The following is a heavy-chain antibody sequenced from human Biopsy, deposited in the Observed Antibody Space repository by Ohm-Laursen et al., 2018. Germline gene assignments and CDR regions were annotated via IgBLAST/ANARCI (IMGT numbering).Heavy chain of an antibody. CDR3: ARAGVGSDGTDSYYYGMDV. V-gene: IGHV1-46*01. CDR1: GHTFATYH. Sequence: ASVTVSCKASGHTFATYHIHWVRQAPGQGLEWMGVISPSGATTSFSQKFQGRITMTRDTSTGTVYMDLNSLGSEDTSVYYCARAGVGSDGTDSYYYGMDVWGPGTTVTVSS. J-gene: IGHJ6*02. CDR2: ISPSGATT. D-gene: IGHD5-24*01.